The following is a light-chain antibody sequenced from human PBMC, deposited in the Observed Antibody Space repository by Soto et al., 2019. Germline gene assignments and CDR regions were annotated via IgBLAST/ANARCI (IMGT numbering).Light chain of an antibody. Sequence: DIQMTQSPSTLSASVGDRVTITCRASQSVRSWLAWYQQKPGRAPKFLIYDASSLESGVPSRFSGSGSGTEFTLTISNLQPDDFATYYCQQYGNSPPLTFGGGTKVEIK. CDR3: QQYGNSPPLT. CDR1: QSVRSW. J-gene: IGKJ4*01. V-gene: IGKV1-5*01. CDR2: DAS.